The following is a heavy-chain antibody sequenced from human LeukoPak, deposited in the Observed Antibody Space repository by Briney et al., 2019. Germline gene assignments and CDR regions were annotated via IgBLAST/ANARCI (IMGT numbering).Heavy chain of an antibody. D-gene: IGHD4-17*01. CDR2: ISSSGSTI. J-gene: IGHJ4*02. CDR3: ARAGDDYGDYGDY. V-gene: IGHV3-48*04. CDR1: GFTFSSHG. Sequence: GGSLRLSCAASGFTFSSHGMNWVRQAPGKGLEWVSYISSSGSTIYYADSVKGRFTISRDNAKNSLYLQMNSLRAEDTAVYYCARAGDDYGDYGDYWGQGTLVTVSS.